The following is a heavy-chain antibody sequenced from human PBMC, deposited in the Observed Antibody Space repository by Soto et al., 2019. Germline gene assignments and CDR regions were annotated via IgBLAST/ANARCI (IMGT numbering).Heavy chain of an antibody. CDR2: FNPVGGST. V-gene: IGHV1-46*02. CDR1: ESTFDTYY. Sequence: QEQLVQSGGEVKKPGASVKVSCRPPESTFDTYYTHWVRQAPGQGLQWMGIFNPVGGSTRYAQKFQGRRKITRDTSTRTVYMQLSSLPSEDTAVYYCATSPFQGGYTYFDAWGQGTLVAVSS. CDR3: ATSPFQGGYTYFDA. J-gene: IGHJ5*02. D-gene: IGHD6-13*01.